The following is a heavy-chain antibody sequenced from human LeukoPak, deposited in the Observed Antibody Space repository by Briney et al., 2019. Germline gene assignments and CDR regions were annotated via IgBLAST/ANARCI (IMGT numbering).Heavy chain of an antibody. J-gene: IGHJ3*02. CDR2: IYSGGST. V-gene: IGHV3-66*01. D-gene: IGHD6-25*01. CDR3: ARDSVSAGAFDI. CDR1: GFTFSSYS. Sequence: GGSLRLSCAASGFTFSSYSMNWVRQAPGKGLEWVSVIYSGGSTYYADSVKGRFTISRDNSKNTLYLQMNSLRAEDTAVYYCARDSVSAGAFDIWGQGTMVTVSS.